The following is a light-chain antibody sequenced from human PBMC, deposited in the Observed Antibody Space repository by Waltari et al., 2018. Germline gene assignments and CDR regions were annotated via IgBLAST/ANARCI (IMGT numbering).Light chain of an antibody. CDR2: GAS. CDR3: QQRSNWYT. CDR1: QSVSSY. J-gene: IGKJ2*01. V-gene: IGKV3-11*01. Sequence: EIVLTQSPATLSLSPGERATLSCRASQSVSSYLAWYQQKPSQAPRLLIYGASNRATGIPARFSGSGSGTDFTLTISSLEPEDFAVYYCQQRSNWYTFGQGTKLEI.